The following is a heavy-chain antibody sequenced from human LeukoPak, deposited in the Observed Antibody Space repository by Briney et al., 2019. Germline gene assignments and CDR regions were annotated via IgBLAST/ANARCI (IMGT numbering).Heavy chain of an antibody. Sequence: PGGSLRLSCAASGLSFSSFAMSWVRQGPARGLEWVSSIRGNGETFYADSVKGRFTLSSDSSRNTVYLQMNSLRAEDTAVYYCAKDTYMVRGVMVWDYWGQGTLVTVSS. D-gene: IGHD3-10*01. V-gene: IGHV3-23*01. CDR3: AKDTYMVRGVMVWDY. CDR2: IRGNGET. J-gene: IGHJ4*02. CDR1: GLSFSSFA.